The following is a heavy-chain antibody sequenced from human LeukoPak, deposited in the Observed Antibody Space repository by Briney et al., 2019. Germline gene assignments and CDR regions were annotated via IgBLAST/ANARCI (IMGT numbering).Heavy chain of an antibody. Sequence: KPGGSLRLSCAASGFTFSSYSMNWVRQAPGKGLEWVSSISSSSSYIYYADSVKGRFTFSRDNAKNSLYLQMNSLRAEDTAVYYCARDRTTVTAFDYWGQGTLVTVSS. CDR2: ISSSSSYI. D-gene: IGHD4-17*01. V-gene: IGHV3-21*01. CDR3: ARDRTTVTAFDY. CDR1: GFTFSSYS. J-gene: IGHJ4*02.